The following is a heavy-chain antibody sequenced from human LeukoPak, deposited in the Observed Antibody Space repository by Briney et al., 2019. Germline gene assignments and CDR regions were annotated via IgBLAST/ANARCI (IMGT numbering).Heavy chain of an antibody. Sequence: GGSLRLPCAASGFTFSDYYMSWIRQAPGKGLEWVSYISSSGTTIYYTDSVKGRFTISRDNAKNSLYLQMNSLRAEDTAVYYCARGIRQYAKSYFDYWGQGSLVTVSS. CDR2: ISSSGTTI. D-gene: IGHD4-11*01. CDR1: GFTFSDYY. V-gene: IGHV3-11*01. CDR3: ARGIRQYAKSYFDY. J-gene: IGHJ4*02.